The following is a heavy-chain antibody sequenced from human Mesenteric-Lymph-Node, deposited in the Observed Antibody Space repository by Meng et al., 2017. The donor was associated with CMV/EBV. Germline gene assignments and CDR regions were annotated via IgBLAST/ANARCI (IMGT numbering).Heavy chain of an antibody. V-gene: IGHV4-34*01. CDR1: SLSDYY. J-gene: IGHJ5*02. CDR2: INHSESA. Sequence: SLSDYYWSWSRQSPVKGLKWIGEINHSESANYEPSLKSRVTISVDASKKQFSLKLSSMTAADPALYYCARINYYGSGSYSLDWFDPWGQGTLVTVSS. CDR3: ARINYYGSGSYSLDWFDP. D-gene: IGHD3-10*01.